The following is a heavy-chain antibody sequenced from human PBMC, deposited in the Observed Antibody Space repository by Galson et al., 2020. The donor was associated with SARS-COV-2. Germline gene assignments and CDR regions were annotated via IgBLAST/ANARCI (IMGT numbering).Heavy chain of an antibody. D-gene: IGHD1-20*01. J-gene: IGHJ5*02. V-gene: IGHV5-51*01. Sequence: HGESLKISRKASGYQFTNYWIGWVRQAPGKGLEWMGIIYPGDSETRYSPSFQGPVTMSVDQSISTVHLQWSSLKASDTAINYCARLPITQDWFDPWGQGTLVTVSS. CDR1: GYQFTNYW. CDR3: ARLPITQDWFDP. CDR2: IYPGDSET.